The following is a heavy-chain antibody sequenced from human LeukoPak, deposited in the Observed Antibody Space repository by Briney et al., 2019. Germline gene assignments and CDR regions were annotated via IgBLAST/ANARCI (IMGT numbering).Heavy chain of an antibody. CDR1: GFTFSSYS. CDR2: ISSSSSYI. Sequence: GGSLRLSCAASGFTFSSYSMNWVRQAPGKGLEWVSSISSSSSYIYYADSVKGRFTISRDNAKNSLYLQMNRLRAEDTALYYCASVDYYGSGNYYNDVDYWGQGTLVTVSS. CDR3: ASVDYYGSGNYYNDVDY. V-gene: IGHV3-21*01. D-gene: IGHD3-10*01. J-gene: IGHJ4*02.